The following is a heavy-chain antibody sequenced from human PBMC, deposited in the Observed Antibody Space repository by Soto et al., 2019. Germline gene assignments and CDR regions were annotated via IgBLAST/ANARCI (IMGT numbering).Heavy chain of an antibody. CDR3: ARDGESIVDTAMVYYYGMDV. CDR1: GYTFTSYY. CDR2: INPSGGST. Sequence: ASVKVSCKASGYTFTSYYMHWVRQAPGQGLEWVGIINPSGGSTSYGQKFQGRVTMTRDTSTSTVYMELRSLISEDTAVYYCARDGESIVDTAMVYYYGMDVWGQGTTVTVSS. D-gene: IGHD5-18*01. V-gene: IGHV1-46*01. J-gene: IGHJ6*02.